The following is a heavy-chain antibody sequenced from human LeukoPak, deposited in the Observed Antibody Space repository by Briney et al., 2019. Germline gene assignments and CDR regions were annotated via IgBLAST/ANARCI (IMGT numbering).Heavy chain of an antibody. CDR2: IYYSGST. D-gene: IGHD7-27*01. CDR3: ARHTGGWGSFDY. CDR1: GFTFTSYA. V-gene: IGHV4-59*08. Sequence: GSLRLSCAASGFTFTSYAMSWVRQAPGKGLEWIGYIYYSGSTNYNPSLKSRVTISVDTSKNQFSLKLSPVTAADTAVYYCARHTGGWGSFDYWGQGTLVTVSS. J-gene: IGHJ4*02.